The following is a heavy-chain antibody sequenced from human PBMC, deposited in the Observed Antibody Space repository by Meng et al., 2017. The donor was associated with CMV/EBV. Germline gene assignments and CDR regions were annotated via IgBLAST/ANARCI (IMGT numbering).Heavy chain of an antibody. J-gene: IGHJ4*02. CDR1: GGSFSGYY. CDR2: INHSGST. D-gene: IGHD2-2*02. V-gene: IGHV4-34*01. Sequence: GSLRLSCAVYGGSFSGYYWSWIRQPPGKGLEWIGEINHSGSTNCNPSLKSRVTISVDTSKNQFSLKLSSVTAADTAVYYCARQKIYCSSTSCYKGGLDYWGQGTLVTVS. CDR3: ARQKIYCSSTSCYKGGLDY.